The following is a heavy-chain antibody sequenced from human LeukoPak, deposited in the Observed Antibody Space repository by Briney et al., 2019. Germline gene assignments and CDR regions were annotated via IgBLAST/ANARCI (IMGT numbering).Heavy chain of an antibody. D-gene: IGHD2-21*01. V-gene: IGHV1-2*02. J-gene: IGHJ5*02. CDR2: INPNSGGT. Sequence: GASVKVSCKASGYTFTGYYMHWVRQAPGQGLEWMGWINPNSGGTNYAQKFQGRVTMTGDTSISTAYMELSRLRSDDTAVYYCARALWVVIASIWFDPWGQGTLVTVSS. CDR1: GYTFTGYY. CDR3: ARALWVVIASIWFDP.